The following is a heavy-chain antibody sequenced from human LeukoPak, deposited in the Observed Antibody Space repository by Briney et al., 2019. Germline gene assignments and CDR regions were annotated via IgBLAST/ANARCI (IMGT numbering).Heavy chain of an antibody. CDR2: IYPGDSDT. V-gene: IGHV5-51*01. CDR3: ARHTMIVAQIVDAFDI. Sequence: GESLKISCKGSGYSFTSYWIGWVRQMPGKGLEWMGIIYPGDSDTRYSPSFQGQVTISADKSIGTAYLQWSSLKASDTAMYYCARHTMIVAQIVDAFDIWGQGTMVTVSS. CDR1: GYSFTSYW. D-gene: IGHD3-22*01. J-gene: IGHJ3*02.